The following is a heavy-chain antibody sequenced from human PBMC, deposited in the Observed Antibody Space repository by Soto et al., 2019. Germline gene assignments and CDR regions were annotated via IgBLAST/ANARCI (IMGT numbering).Heavy chain of an antibody. CDR1: GGTFSSYA. CDR3: AIYCSSTSCYRLGMDV. CDR2: IIPIFGTA. Sequence: PSVKVSCKASGGTFSSYAISWVRQAPGQGLEWMGGIIPIFGTANYAQKFKGRVTITADKSTSTAYMELSSLRSEDTAVYYCAIYCSSTSCYRLGMDVWGQGTTVTVS. D-gene: IGHD2-2*01. V-gene: IGHV1-69*06. J-gene: IGHJ6*02.